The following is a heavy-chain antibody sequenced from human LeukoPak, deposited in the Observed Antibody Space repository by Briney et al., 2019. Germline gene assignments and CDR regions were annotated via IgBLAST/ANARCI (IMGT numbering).Heavy chain of an antibody. CDR1: GYTFTSYY. J-gene: IGHJ4*02. CDR2: INPSGGST. D-gene: IGHD3-10*01. V-gene: IGHV1-46*01. Sequence: ASVKVSCKASGYTFTSYYMHWVRQAPGQGLEWMGIINPSGGSTSYAQKFQGRVTMTRDTSTSTVYMELSSLRSEDTAVYYCAGLGWFGDPLALYFDYWGQGTLVTVSS. CDR3: AGLGWFGDPLALYFDY.